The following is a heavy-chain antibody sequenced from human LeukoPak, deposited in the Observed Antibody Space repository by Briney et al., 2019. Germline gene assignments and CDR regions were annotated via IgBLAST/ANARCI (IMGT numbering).Heavy chain of an antibody. Sequence: PGGSLRLSCAASGFTVSSNDMTWVRQTPGKGLEWVSIIYSGGKTYCADSVKGRFTISRDNSKNTLYLQMNSLRAEDTAVLYCARDRPGDGYFDYWGQGTLVTVSS. V-gene: IGHV3-66*01. J-gene: IGHJ4*02. D-gene: IGHD3-10*01. CDR3: ARDRPGDGYFDY. CDR2: IYSGGKT. CDR1: GFTVSSND.